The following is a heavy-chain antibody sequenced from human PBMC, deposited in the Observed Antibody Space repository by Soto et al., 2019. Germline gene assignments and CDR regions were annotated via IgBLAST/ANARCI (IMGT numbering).Heavy chain of an antibody. J-gene: IGHJ5*02. CDR2: IYYSGST. V-gene: IGHV4-59*01. D-gene: IGHD3-3*01. CDR3: ARVPLGVRLNWFDP. Sequence: PSETLSLTCTVSGGSISSYYWSWIRQPPGKGLEWIGYIYYSGSTNYNPSLKSRVTISVDTSKNQFSLKLSSVTAADTAVYYCARVPLGVRLNWFDPWGQGTLVTVSS. CDR1: GGSISSYY.